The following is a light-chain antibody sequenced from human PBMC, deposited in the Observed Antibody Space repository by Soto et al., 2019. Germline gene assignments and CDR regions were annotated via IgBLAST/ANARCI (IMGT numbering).Light chain of an antibody. Sequence: EIVLTQSPATLSLSPGERATLSCRASQSVSSYLAWYQQKPGQAPRLLIYDASNRATGIPARFSGSGSGTDFTLTISSLEPEDFAVYYCQQRINWPPTFGGGTKGEIK. CDR2: DAS. CDR1: QSVSSY. CDR3: QQRINWPPT. V-gene: IGKV3-11*01. J-gene: IGKJ4*01.